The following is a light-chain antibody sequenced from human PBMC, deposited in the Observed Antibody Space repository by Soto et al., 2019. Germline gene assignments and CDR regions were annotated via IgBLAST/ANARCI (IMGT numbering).Light chain of an antibody. CDR1: SSDVGAYNS. CDR2: DVS. V-gene: IGLV2-14*01. CDR3: SSYTSGSTVV. J-gene: IGLJ2*01. Sequence: QSALTQPASVSGSPGQSITISCTGTSSDVGAYNSVSWYQQHPGKAPKLMIYDVSNRPSGVSNRFSGSKSGNTASLTISGLQAEDEADYYCSSYTSGSTVVFGGGTQLTVL.